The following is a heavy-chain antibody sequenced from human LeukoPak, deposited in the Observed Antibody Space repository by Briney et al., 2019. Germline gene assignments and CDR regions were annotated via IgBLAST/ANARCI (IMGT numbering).Heavy chain of an antibody. CDR2: TYYRFKWYN. D-gene: IGHD1-1*01. J-gene: IGHJ4*02. Sequence: SQTLSLTCAISGDSVSSSSVAWSWIRQSPSRGLEWLGRTYYRFKWYNDYALSVRSRITINPDTSKNQFSLHLNSVTPEDTAVYYRARYAWNGQLYYFDYWGQGTLVTVSS. CDR1: GDSVSSSSVA. CDR3: ARYAWNGQLYYFDY. V-gene: IGHV6-1*01.